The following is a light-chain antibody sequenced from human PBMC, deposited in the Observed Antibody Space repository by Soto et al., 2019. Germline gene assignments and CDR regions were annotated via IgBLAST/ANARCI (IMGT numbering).Light chain of an antibody. V-gene: IGLV2-8*01. CDR2: EVT. J-gene: IGLJ1*01. CDR1: RSDVGANNY. Sequence: QSALTQPPSASGSPGQSVTISCTGTRSDVGANNYVSWYQQHPGKAPKLMIYEVTKRPSGVPDRFSGAKSGNTASLTVSGHQAEDEADYYCSSYAGTNRVFGTGTKLTVL. CDR3: SSYAGTNRV.